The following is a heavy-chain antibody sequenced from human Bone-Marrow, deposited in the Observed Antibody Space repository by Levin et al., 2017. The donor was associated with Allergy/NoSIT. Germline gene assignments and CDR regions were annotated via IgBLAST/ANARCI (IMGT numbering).Heavy chain of an antibody. Sequence: GASVKVSCNVSVDAFTSSAVQWVRQSRGQRLEWIGWIVVGGGTTKYAQKLQERVTITRDMFTRTVYMELTGLRSEDTAVYFCAAGGILVGAAPYYHYGLDVWGQGTTVTVSS. J-gene: IGHJ6*02. CDR1: VDAFTSSA. CDR2: IVVGGGTT. CDR3: AAGGILVGAAPYYHYGLDV. D-gene: IGHD1-26*01. V-gene: IGHV1-58*01.